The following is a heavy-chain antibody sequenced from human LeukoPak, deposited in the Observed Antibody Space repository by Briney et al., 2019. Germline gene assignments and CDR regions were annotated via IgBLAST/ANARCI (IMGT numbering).Heavy chain of an antibody. D-gene: IGHD6-6*01. CDR1: GFTFSSYE. V-gene: IGHV3-48*03. Sequence: GGSLRLSCAASGFTFSSYEMNWVRQAQGKGLGRVSYISSSGSTIYYADSVKGRFTISRDNAKNSLYLQMNSLRAEDTAVYYCARESFAARWGWGQGTLGTVSS. J-gene: IGHJ4*02. CDR2: ISSSGSTI. CDR3: ARESFAARWG.